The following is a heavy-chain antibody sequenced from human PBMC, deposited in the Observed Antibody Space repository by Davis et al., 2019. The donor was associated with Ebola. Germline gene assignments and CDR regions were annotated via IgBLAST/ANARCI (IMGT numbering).Heavy chain of an antibody. V-gene: IGHV4-59*01. CDR1: GGSIRGYY. D-gene: IGHD6-19*01. CDR2: IYYTGNT. CDR3: ARGSQWLGPDY. Sequence: SETLSLTCSVSGGSIRGYYWSWIRQPPGKGLELIGYIYYTGNTIYNPSLESRLTVALDTSKNQFSLKLGSVTAADTAVYYCARGSQWLGPDYWGQGTLVTVSS. J-gene: IGHJ4*02.